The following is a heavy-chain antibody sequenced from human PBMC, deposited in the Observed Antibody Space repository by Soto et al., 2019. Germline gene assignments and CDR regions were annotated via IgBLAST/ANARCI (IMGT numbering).Heavy chain of an antibody. D-gene: IGHD5-12*01. Sequence: QVQLQESGPGLVKPSETLSLTCTVSGWSINTYYWSWIRQPPGKGLEWIGYIYYRANPNYNPSLKSRFTIPQDTSKNQFSLKLSSVTAADTAVYYCARHYGDGYDYVDYWGQGTLVTVSS. CDR3: ARHYGDGYDYVDY. V-gene: IGHV4-59*08. CDR1: GWSINTYY. J-gene: IGHJ4*02. CDR2: IYYRANP.